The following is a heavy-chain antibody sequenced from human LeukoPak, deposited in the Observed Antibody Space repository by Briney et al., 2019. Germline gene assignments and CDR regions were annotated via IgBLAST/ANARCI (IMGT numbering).Heavy chain of an antibody. Sequence: PGGSLRLSCAASGFTFSSYDMHWVRQATGKGLEWVSGIGSAGDTYYPASVKGRFTISRENGKKSSYLQMNSLRAGDSAVYYCARAGGSGWYAFDVWGQGTMVTVSS. V-gene: IGHV3-13*04. CDR3: ARAGGSGWYAFDV. J-gene: IGHJ3*01. D-gene: IGHD6-13*01. CDR1: GFTFSSYD. CDR2: IGSAGDT.